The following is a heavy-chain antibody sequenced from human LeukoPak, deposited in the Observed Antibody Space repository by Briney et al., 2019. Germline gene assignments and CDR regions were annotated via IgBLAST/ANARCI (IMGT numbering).Heavy chain of an antibody. D-gene: IGHD2-2*01. Sequence: PSETLSLTCTVSGYSINSGYYWGWIRQPPGKGLEWIGTIYHSGSTYYNSSLKSRVTISVDRSKNQFSLKLSSVTAADTAVYYCARTQYQLLHFDYWGQGTLVTVSS. CDR1: GYSINSGYY. CDR3: ARTQYQLLHFDY. V-gene: IGHV4-38-2*02. J-gene: IGHJ4*02. CDR2: IYHSGST.